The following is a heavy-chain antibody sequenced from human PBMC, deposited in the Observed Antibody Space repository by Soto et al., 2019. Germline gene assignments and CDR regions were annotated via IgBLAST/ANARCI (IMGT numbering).Heavy chain of an antibody. Sequence: QVQVVQSGVEVRRPGSSVKVSCKASGDTFKNCVISWVRQAPGQGLEWMGGIIPLFGTTDFAQRFQGRLTITTDESTTTAYMELSRLRSEDTATYYFAAELGFGKLSVVWGQGTKVIVSS. V-gene: IGHV1-69*01. D-gene: IGHD3-10*01. CDR1: GDTFKNCV. CDR2: IIPLFGTT. J-gene: IGHJ6*02. CDR3: AAELGFGKLSVV.